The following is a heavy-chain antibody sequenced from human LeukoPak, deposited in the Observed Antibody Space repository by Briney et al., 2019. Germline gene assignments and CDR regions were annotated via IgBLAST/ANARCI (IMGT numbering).Heavy chain of an antibody. CDR1: GFTFSSYA. CDR2: ISGSGGST. D-gene: IGHD3-22*01. J-gene: IGHJ4*02. V-gene: IGHV3-23*01. CDR3: AKVSPKVNYYDSSGHFDY. Sequence: GGSLRLSCAASGFTFSSYAMSWVRQAPGKGLEWVSAISGSGGSTYYADSVKGRFTISRDNDKNTVYLKMNSLRAEDTAVYYCAKVSPKVNYYDSSGHFDYWGQETLVTVSS.